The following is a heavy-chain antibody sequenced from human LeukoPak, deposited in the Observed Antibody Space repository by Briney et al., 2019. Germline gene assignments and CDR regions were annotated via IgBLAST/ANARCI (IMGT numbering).Heavy chain of an antibody. D-gene: IGHD3-22*01. CDR1: GGSFSSYY. CDR3: ARAVPYYDSSGYYYYYFDY. Sequence: SETLSLTCAVYGGSFSSYYWNWIRQPPGKGLEWIGYIYYSGSTNHNPSLKSRVTVSVDTAKNQVSLKLSSVTAADTAVYYCARAVPYYDSSGYYYYYFDYWGQGTLVTVSS. V-gene: IGHV4-59*01. CDR2: IYYSGST. J-gene: IGHJ4*02.